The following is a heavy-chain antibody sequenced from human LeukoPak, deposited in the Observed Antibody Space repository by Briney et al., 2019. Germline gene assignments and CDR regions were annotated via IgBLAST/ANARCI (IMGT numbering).Heavy chain of an antibody. CDR3: ARGGRYCSSTSCYAVDY. CDR2: ISTYDGGT. Sequence: ASVMVSCKASGYTFTTFGINWVRQAPGQGLEWMGWISTYDGGTNYAQKFRDRVTMLRDTSTSTAYMELRSLRSDDTAVYYCARGGRYCSSTSCYAVDYWGQGTLVTVSS. J-gene: IGHJ4*02. D-gene: IGHD2-2*01. CDR1: GYTFTTFG. V-gene: IGHV1-18*01.